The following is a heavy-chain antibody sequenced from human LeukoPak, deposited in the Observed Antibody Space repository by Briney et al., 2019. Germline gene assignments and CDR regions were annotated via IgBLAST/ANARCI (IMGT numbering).Heavy chain of an antibody. Sequence: PSETLSLTCTVSGGSISSYHWSWIRQPPGKGLGWIGYIYYSGSTNYNPSLKSRVTISVDTSKNQFSLKLSSVTAADTAVYYCAREMIVGPTFDIWGQGTMVTVSS. D-gene: IGHD1-26*01. CDR1: GGSISSYH. CDR2: IYYSGST. J-gene: IGHJ3*02. V-gene: IGHV4-59*01. CDR3: AREMIVGPTFDI.